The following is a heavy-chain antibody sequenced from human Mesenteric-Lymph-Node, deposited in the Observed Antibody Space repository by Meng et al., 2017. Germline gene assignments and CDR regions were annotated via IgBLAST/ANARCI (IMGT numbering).Heavy chain of an antibody. D-gene: IGHD2-15*01. CDR1: GGSITSYY. CDR2: IYYSGTT. V-gene: IGHV4-59*01. CDR3: ARGGTPYYYYAMDV. Sequence: SETLSLTCNVSGGSITSYYWTWIRQPAGKGLEWIGFIYYSGTTKYNPSLKSRVTISVDTSKRLFYLTLTAVSAADTAVYYCARGGTPYYYYAMDVWGQGTTVTVSS. J-gene: IGHJ6*02.